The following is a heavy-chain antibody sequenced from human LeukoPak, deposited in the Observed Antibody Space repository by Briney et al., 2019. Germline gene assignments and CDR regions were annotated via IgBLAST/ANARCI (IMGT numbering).Heavy chain of an antibody. CDR2: ISYDGSNK. V-gene: IGHV3-30*04. CDR3: AKVSGGKRGYYYYGMDV. CDR1: GFTFSSYA. Sequence: GGSLRLSCAASGFTFSSYAMHWVRQAPGKGLEWVAAISYDGSNKYYADSVKGRFTISRDNSKNTLYLQMNSLRAEDTAVYYCAKVSGGKRGYYYYGMDVWGQGTTVTVSS. D-gene: IGHD1-26*01. J-gene: IGHJ6*02.